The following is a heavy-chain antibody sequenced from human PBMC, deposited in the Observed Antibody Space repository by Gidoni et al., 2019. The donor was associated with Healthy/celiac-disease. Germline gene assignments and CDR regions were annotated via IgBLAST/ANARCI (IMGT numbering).Heavy chain of an antibody. Sequence: QVQLVESGGGVVQPGRSLRLSCAASGFTFSSYGMHWVRQAPGKGLEGVAVIWYDGSNKYYEDSVKGRFTISRDNSKNTLYLQMNSLRAEDTAVYYCARGTYYYDSSGYFFPPKIDYWGQGTLVTVSS. CDR1: GFTFSSYG. CDR3: ARGTYYYDSSGYFFPPKIDY. J-gene: IGHJ4*02. V-gene: IGHV3-33*01. D-gene: IGHD3-22*01. CDR2: IWYDGSNK.